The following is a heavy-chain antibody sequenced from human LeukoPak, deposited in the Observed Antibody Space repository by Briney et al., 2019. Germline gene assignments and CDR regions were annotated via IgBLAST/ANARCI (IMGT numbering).Heavy chain of an antibody. CDR2: MNPNSGNT. V-gene: IGHV1-8*02. CDR3: ARETPYYYYMDV. Sequence: ASVKVSCKASGGTFSSYAISWVRQAPGQGLEWMGWMNPNSGNTGYAQKFQGRVTMTRNTSISTAYMELSSLRSEDTAVYYCARETPYYYYMDVWGKGTTVTISS. J-gene: IGHJ6*03. CDR1: GGTFSSYA.